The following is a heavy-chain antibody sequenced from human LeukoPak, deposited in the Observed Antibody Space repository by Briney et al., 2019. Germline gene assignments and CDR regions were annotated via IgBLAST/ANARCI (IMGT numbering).Heavy chain of an antibody. D-gene: IGHD3-10*01. J-gene: IGHJ4*02. CDR1: GFTFSNYN. CDR3: AKDYGDYGSGSSNYFDY. V-gene: IGHV3-23*01. Sequence: GGSLRLSCAASGFTFSNYNMNWVRQAPGKGLEWVSTISGSVGSTYYADSVKGRFTISRDNSKNTLYLQMNSLRAEDTAVYYCAKDYGDYGSGSSNYFDYWGQGTLVTVSS. CDR2: ISGSVGST.